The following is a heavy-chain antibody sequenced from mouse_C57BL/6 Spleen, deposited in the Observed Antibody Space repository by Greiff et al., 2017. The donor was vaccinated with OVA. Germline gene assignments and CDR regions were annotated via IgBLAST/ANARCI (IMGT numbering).Heavy chain of an antibody. CDR1: GYTFTSYW. Sequence: QVQLQQPGAELVRPGSSVKLSCKASGYTFTSYWMDWVKQRPGQGLEWIGNIYPSDSETHYNQKFKDKATLTVDKSSSTAYMQLSSLTSEDSAVYYCARGWGYYSYWGQGTTLTVSS. CDR3: ARGWGYYSY. J-gene: IGHJ2*01. V-gene: IGHV1-61*01. CDR2: IYPSDSET. D-gene: IGHD1-1*01.